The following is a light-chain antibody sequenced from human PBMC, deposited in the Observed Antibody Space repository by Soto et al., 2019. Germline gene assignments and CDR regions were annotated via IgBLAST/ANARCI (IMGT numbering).Light chain of an antibody. V-gene: IGLV3-21*02. J-gene: IGLJ3*02. Sequence: SSELTQPPSVSVAPGQTASIPCGGANIGSHSVHWYQQRPGQAPVLVAYEDNVRPSEIPERVSGSNSGTTATLTISWVEAGDEADYYCQVWDGSSDHWVFGGGTKVTVL. CDR3: QVWDGSSDHWV. CDR1: NIGSHS. CDR2: EDN.